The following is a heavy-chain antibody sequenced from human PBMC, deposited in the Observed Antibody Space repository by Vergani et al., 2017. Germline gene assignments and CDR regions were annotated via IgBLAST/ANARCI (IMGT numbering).Heavy chain of an antibody. CDR1: GGPFSSYA. CDR2: IIPIFGTA. CDR3: AASLVSHSRITMVRGVIILYGMDV. J-gene: IGHJ6*02. Sequence: QVQLVQSGAEVKKPGSSVKVSCKASGGPFSSYAISWVRQAPGQGLEWMGGIIPIFGTANYAQKFQGRVTITADESTSTAYMELSSLRSEDTAVYYCAASLVSHSRITMVRGVIILYGMDVWGQGTTVTVSS. V-gene: IGHV1-69*01. D-gene: IGHD3-10*01.